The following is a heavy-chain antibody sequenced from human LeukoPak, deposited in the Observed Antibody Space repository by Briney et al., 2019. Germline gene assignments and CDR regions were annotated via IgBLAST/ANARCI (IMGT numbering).Heavy chain of an antibody. J-gene: IGHJ4*02. Sequence: GGSLRLSCAASGFTFSSYSMNWVRQAPGKGLEWVSSISSSSSYIYYADSVKGRFTISRDNAKNSLYLQMNSLRAEDTAIYYCAGGSGYSRIDYWGQGALVTVSS. D-gene: IGHD3-22*01. CDR1: GFTFSSYS. V-gene: IGHV3-21*04. CDR3: AGGSGYSRIDY. CDR2: ISSSSSYI.